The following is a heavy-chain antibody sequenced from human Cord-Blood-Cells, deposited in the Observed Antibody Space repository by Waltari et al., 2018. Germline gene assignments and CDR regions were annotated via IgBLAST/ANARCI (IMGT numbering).Heavy chain of an antibody. V-gene: IGHV1-2*04. Sequence: QVQLVQSGAEGQTPGASVKVYCKASGCTFTGYYMHWVRQAPGQGLEWMGWINPNSGGTNYAQKFQGWVTMTRDTSISTAYMELSRLRSDDTAVYYCARDNWEDAFDIWGQGTMVTVSS. J-gene: IGHJ3*02. CDR3: ARDNWEDAFDI. D-gene: IGHD7-27*01. CDR2: INPNSGGT. CDR1: GCTFTGYY.